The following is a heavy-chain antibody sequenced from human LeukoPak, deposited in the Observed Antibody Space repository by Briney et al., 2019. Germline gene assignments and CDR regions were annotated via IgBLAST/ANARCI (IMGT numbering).Heavy chain of an antibody. D-gene: IGHD4-23*01. J-gene: IGHJ2*01. CDR3: ARTSLRWGVYWYLDP. CDR2: IYYTGST. V-gene: IGHV4-59*01. Sequence: SETLSLTCTVSGGSISSYYWSWIRQPPGKGLEWIGYIYYTGSTNYSPSLKSRVTLSVDTSKNHFSLKLSSVTAADTAVYYCARTSLRWGVYWYLDPWGRGTLVTVSS. CDR1: GGSISSYY.